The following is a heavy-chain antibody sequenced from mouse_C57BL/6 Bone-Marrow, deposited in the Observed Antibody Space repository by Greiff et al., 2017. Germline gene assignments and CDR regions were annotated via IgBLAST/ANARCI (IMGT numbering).Heavy chain of an antibody. V-gene: IGHV5-12*01. CDR1: GFTFSDYY. CDR2: ISNGGGST. CDR3: ARRFDSSGLFAY. Sequence: DVMLVESGGGLVQPGGSLKLSCAASGFTFSDYYMYWVRQTPEKRLEWVAYISNGGGSTYYPDTVKGRFTISRDNAKNTLYLQMSRLKSEDTAMYYCARRFDSSGLFAYWGQGTLVTVSA. J-gene: IGHJ3*01. D-gene: IGHD3-2*02.